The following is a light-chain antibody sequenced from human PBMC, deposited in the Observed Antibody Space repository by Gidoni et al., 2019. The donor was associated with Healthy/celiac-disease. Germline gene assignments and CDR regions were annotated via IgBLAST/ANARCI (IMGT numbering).Light chain of an antibody. CDR3: QQSYSTPPT. J-gene: IGKJ2*01. CDR2: AAS. Sequence: DIQMTQSPSSLSASVGDRVTITCRASQSISSYLNWYQQKPGKAPKLLSYAASSLQSGVPSRFSGRGSGTDFTLTISSLQPEDFATYYCQQSYSTPPTFXXXTKLEIK. V-gene: IGKV1-39*01. CDR1: QSISSY.